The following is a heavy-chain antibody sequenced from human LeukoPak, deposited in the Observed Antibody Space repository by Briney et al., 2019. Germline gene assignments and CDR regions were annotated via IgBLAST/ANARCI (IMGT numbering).Heavy chain of an antibody. J-gene: IGHJ4*02. CDR3: ARLVDSIDY. Sequence: ASVKVSCKASGYTFTSYGISWVRQAPGQGLEWMGWISAYNGNTNYAQKFQGRVTMTRNTSISTAYMELSSLRSEDTAVYYCARLVDSIDYWGQGTLVTVSS. V-gene: IGHV1-18*01. D-gene: IGHD3-22*01. CDR1: GYTFTSYG. CDR2: ISAYNGNT.